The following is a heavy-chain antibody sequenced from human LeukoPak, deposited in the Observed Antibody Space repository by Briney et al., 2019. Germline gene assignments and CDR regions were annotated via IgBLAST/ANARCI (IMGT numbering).Heavy chain of an antibody. J-gene: IGHJ4*02. V-gene: IGHV5-51*01. D-gene: IGHD3-22*01. Sequence: GESLKISCRDSGYGFTSYWITWVRQMPGQGLEWIGIIFPGDSDIRYSPSFQGQVTISADKSVNTAYLQWNNLQASDTAMYYCASLPYYYDSSGYFDYWGQGTLVTVSS. CDR1: GYGFTSYW. CDR3: ASLPYYYDSSGYFDY. CDR2: IFPGDSDI.